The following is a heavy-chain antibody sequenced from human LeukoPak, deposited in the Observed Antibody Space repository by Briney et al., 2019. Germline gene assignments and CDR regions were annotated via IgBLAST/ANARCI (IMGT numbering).Heavy chain of an antibody. J-gene: IGHJ3*02. CDR1: AYSIRSRYY. CDR3: ARGSDGFDI. V-gene: IGHV4-38-2*01. Sequence: SETLSLTCAGSAYSIRSRYYWGWIRQPPGKGLEWIGSIYHSGSTYYNPSLKSRVTISVDTSKNQFSLKLGSVTAADTAVYYCARGSDGFDIWGQGTMVTVSS. CDR2: IYHSGST.